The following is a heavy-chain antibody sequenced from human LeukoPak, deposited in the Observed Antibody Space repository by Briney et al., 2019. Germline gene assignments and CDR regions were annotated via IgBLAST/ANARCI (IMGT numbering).Heavy chain of an antibody. Sequence: KVSCKASGGTFSSYAISWVRQAPGQGLEWMGGIIPIFGTANYAQKFQGRVTITADKSTSTAYMELSSLRSEDTAVYYCAGAWLIAARQDDDAFDIWGQGTMVTVSS. CDR2: IIPIFGTA. CDR1: GGTFSSYA. J-gene: IGHJ3*02. D-gene: IGHD6-6*01. V-gene: IGHV1-69*06. CDR3: AGAWLIAARQDDDAFDI.